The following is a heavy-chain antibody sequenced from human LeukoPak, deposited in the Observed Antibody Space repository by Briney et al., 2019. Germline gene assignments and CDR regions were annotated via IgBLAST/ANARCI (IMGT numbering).Heavy chain of an antibody. CDR3: ARYGDEDSTTVVTPMYYFDY. V-gene: IGHV3-11*04. Sequence: PGGSLRLSCAASGFTFSDYYMSWIRQAPGKGLEWVSYISSSGSTIYYADSVKGRFTISRDNAKNSLYLQMNSLRAEDTAVYYCARYGDEDSTTVVTPMYYFDYWGQGTLVTVSS. CDR1: GFTFSDYY. D-gene: IGHD4-23*01. CDR2: ISSSGSTI. J-gene: IGHJ4*02.